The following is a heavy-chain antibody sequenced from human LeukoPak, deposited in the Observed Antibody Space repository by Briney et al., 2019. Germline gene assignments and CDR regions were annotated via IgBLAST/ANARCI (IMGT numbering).Heavy chain of an antibody. D-gene: IGHD2-2*01. J-gene: IGHJ4*02. V-gene: IGHV3-21*01. Sequence: GGSLRLSCAASGFTFSSYSMNWVRQAPRKGLEWVSSISSSSSYIYYADSVKGRFTISRDNAKNSLYLQMNSLRAEDTAVYYCARDSVPYQPPLGSGVFDYWGQGTLVTVSS. CDR1: GFTFSSYS. CDR3: ARDSVPYQPPLGSGVFDY. CDR2: ISSSSSYI.